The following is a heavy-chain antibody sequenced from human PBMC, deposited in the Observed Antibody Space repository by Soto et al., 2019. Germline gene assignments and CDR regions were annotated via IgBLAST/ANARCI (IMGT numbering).Heavy chain of an antibody. CDR2: ISGSGGST. CDR3: AKVPRRYCSSTSGSRAYYFDY. D-gene: IGHD2-2*01. Sequence: EVQLLESGGGLVQPGGSLRLSCAASGFTFSSYAMSWVRQAPGKGLEWVSAISGSGGSTYYADSVKGRFTISRDNSKNTQYLKMNSLRAEDTAVYYCAKVPRRYCSSTSGSRAYYFDYWGQGTLVTVSS. J-gene: IGHJ4*02. V-gene: IGHV3-23*01. CDR1: GFTFSSYA.